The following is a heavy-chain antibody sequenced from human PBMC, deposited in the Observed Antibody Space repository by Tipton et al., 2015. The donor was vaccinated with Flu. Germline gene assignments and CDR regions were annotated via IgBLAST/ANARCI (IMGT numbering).Heavy chain of an antibody. CDR2: VHRTGSP. V-gene: IGHV4-38-2*01. CDR3: VRRDYSNYVSEPKNWFDP. CDR1: GDSIGSGYF. D-gene: IGHD4-11*01. Sequence: TLSLTCSVSGDSIGSGYFWGWIRQPPGKGLGWFGNVHRTGSPYYNPSLRSRVIMTVDGAKNQFSLRLTSVTATDTAVYYCVRRDYSNYVSEPKNWFDPWGPGTLVTVSS. J-gene: IGHJ5*02.